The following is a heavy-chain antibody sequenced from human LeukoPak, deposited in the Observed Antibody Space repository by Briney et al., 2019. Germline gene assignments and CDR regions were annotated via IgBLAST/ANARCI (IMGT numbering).Heavy chain of an antibody. CDR2: IRYDGSNK. V-gene: IGHV3-30*02. CDR1: GFTFSSYG. J-gene: IGHJ3*02. CDR3: AKVRTSYAQDAFDI. D-gene: IGHD1-26*01. Sequence: GGSLRLSCAASGFTFSSYGMHWVRQAPGKGLEWVAFIRYDGSNKYYADSVKGRFTISRDNSKNTLYLQMNSLRAEDTAVYYCAKVRTSYAQDAFDIWGQGTMVTVSS.